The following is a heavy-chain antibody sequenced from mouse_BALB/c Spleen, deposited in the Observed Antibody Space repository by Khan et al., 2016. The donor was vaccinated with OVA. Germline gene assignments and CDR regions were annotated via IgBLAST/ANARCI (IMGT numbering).Heavy chain of an antibody. CDR1: GYTFTNYG. D-gene: IGHD1-3*01. CDR3: GRSSYNWYYDV. CDR2: INTYTGEP. Sequence: QIQLVQSGPELKKPGETVKISCKASGYTFTNYGMNWVKQAPGKGLKWMGWINTYTGEPTYADDFKGRFVFSLDTSASTAYLQISSLTNEDMTTYFCGRSSYNWYYDVWGEGTTVTVAS. V-gene: IGHV9-1*02. J-gene: IGHJ1*01.